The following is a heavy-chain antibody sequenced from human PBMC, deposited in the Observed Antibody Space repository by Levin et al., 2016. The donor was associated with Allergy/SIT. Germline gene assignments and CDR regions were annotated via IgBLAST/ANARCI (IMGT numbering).Heavy chain of an antibody. CDR2: IYYSGTS. V-gene: IGHV4-39*02. J-gene: IGHJ4*02. CDR3: MRDIRSSSDY. Sequence: SETLSLTCTVSGASITTSVYHWGWVRQPPGKGLEWIGTIYYSGTSYYNPSLRSRVTLSVDMSKNQFSLKLTSVTAADTAVYYCMRDIRSSSDYWGQGTLVTVSS. CDR1: GASITTSVYH. D-gene: IGHD6-6*01.